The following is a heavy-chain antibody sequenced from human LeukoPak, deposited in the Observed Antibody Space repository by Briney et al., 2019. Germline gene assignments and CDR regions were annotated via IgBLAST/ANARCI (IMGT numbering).Heavy chain of an antibody. CDR2: IDAGGGDT. CDR1: GFTFSRYG. CDR3: GRPTKYWLVRGNGVDV. V-gene: IGHV3-23*01. J-gene: IGHJ6*02. Sequence: AFLRFSCAASGFTFSRYGMTWVRQAPGQGLEWVSSIDAGGGDTYHSDSVKGRFTISRDNSMNTLYLQMNSLRADDTAVYYCGRPTKYWLVRGNGVDVWGQGTTVTVSS. D-gene: IGHD6-19*01.